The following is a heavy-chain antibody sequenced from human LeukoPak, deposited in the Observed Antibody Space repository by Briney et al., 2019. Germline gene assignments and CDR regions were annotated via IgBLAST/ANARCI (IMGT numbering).Heavy chain of an antibody. Sequence: ASVKVSCKASGGTLNSFSITWVRQAPGQGLECLGRIVPVLRVSHYAQKFQGRVTITADKSTNTAYMELTGLTYEDTAVYYCARAATVTNFGSFDYWGQGTLVTVSS. CDR2: IVPVLRVS. J-gene: IGHJ4*02. D-gene: IGHD4-17*01. CDR3: ARAATVTNFGSFDY. V-gene: IGHV1-69*04. CDR1: GGTLNSFS.